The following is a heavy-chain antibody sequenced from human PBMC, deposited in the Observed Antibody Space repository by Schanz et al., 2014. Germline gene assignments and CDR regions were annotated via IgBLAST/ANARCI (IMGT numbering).Heavy chain of an antibody. V-gene: IGHV1-69*04. J-gene: IGHJ3*02. CDR2: IIPIHGIV. CDR1: GGTFSTYP. Sequence: QVQLVQSGPEVEKPGSSMKVSCKASGGTFSTYPINWLRQAPGQGLEWMGRIIPIHGIVNYAQRFQDRVRITADKTTSTAYMQLSSLRADDTAVYYCARGGGPEDVFDIWGQGTILTVSS. CDR3: ARGGGPEDVFDI. D-gene: IGHD5-12*01.